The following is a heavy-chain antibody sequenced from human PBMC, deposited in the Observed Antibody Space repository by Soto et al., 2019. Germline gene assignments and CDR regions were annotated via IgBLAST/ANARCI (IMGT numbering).Heavy chain of an antibody. V-gene: IGHV1-2*04. CDR3: AKAGRRSCGDDCYLDY. D-gene: IGHD2-21*02. CDR2: INPNSGDT. J-gene: IGHJ4*02. CDR1: GYTFSDFY. Sequence: ASVKVSCKASGYTFSDFYISWVRQAPGQGLEWMGWINPNSGDTNYAQNFKGWVTMTRDTSINTAYMELTRLGPDDTAMYFCAKAGRRSCGDDCYLDYWGQGTPVTVSS.